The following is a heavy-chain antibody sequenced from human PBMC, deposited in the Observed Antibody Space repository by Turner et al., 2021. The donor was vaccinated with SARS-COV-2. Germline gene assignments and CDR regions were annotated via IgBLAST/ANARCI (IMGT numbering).Heavy chain of an antibody. CDR2: MSSRLRTI. V-gene: IGHV3-11*01. J-gene: IGHJ6*02. CDR3: ARHNDFWSGYYYYGMDV. CDR1: GYTYSDYY. D-gene: IGHD3-3*01. Sequence: QEQLVESGGCLVKPGGSLRPSCATSGYTYSDYYMRWIRQAPGKELECVSYMSSRLRTIDYADHVKGRFTISRDNAKNSLYLQMNSLSAEDTAVYYCARHNDFWSGYYYYGMDVWGQGTTVTVSS.